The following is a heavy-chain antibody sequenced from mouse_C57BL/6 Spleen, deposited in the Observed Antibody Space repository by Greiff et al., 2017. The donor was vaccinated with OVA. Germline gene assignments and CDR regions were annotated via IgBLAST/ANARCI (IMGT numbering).Heavy chain of an antibody. CDR1: GYTFTSYW. CDR2: IYPGNSDT. J-gene: IGHJ3*01. D-gene: IGHD1-1*01. CDR3: TREDYYGSSRFAY. Sequence: VQLQQSGTVLARPGASVKMSCKTSGYTFTSYWMHWVKQRPGQGLEWIGAIYPGNSDTSYNQKFKGKAKLTAVTSASTAYMELSSLTNEDSAVYYCTREDYYGSSRFAYWGQGTLVTVSA. V-gene: IGHV1-5*01.